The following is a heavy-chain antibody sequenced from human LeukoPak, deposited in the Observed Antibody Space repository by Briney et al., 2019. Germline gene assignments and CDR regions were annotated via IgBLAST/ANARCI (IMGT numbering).Heavy chain of an antibody. CDR3: ARDQLRGGSRQHDY. J-gene: IGHJ4*02. V-gene: IGHV4-39*07. CDR2: IYFDGPT. D-gene: IGHD2-15*01. Sequence: SETLSLTCTVSGGSLNTRGFSWGWIRQTPGKSLEWIASIYFDGPTYYNPSLKSRVTISVDKSKNQFSLKLSSVTAADTAVYYCARDQLRGGSRQHDYWGQGTLVTVSS. CDR1: GGSLNTRGFS.